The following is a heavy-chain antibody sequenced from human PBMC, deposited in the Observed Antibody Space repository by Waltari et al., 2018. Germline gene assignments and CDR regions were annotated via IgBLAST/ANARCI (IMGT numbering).Heavy chain of an antibody. CDR3: ARGPYNILTAFDF. V-gene: IGHV4-61*02. CDR2: IYNNGNT. Sequence: QVQLQESGPGLVNPSQSPSLTCTVPGCPIPTADSYWNWIRQPAGKGLEWIGRIYNNGNTNYNPSLKSRVTISVDRSKNQFSLNLSSVTAADTAVYFCARGPYNILTAFDFWAQGTLVTVSS. J-gene: IGHJ4*02. CDR1: GCPIPTADSY. D-gene: IGHD3-9*01.